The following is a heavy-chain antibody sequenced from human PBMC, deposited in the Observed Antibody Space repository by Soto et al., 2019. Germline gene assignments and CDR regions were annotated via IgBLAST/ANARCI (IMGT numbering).Heavy chain of an antibody. D-gene: IGHD3-16*01. CDR3: AREEFGGFDY. V-gene: IGHV3-48*04. CDR1: GFTFSSYS. CDR2: ISSSSTI. J-gene: IGHJ4*02. Sequence: GGSLRLSCAASGFTFSSYSMNWVRQAPGKGLEWVSYISSSSTIYYADSVKDRFTISRDNAKNSLYLQMNSLRAEDTAVYYCAREEFGGFDYWGQGTLGTVSS.